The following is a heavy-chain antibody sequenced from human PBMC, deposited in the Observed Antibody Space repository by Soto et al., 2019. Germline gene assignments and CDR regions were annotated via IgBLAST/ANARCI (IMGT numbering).Heavy chain of an antibody. CDR1: GCSISSGGYY. CDR3: ARITSYHGYNTYYYGMDV. Sequence: SETLSLTCTVSGCSISSGGYYWNWIRQHPGKGLEWIGYIYYSGSTYYNPSLKSRVTISVDTSKNQFSLKLSSVTAADTAVYYCARITSYHGYNTYYYGMDVWGQGTTLTVSS. D-gene: IGHD5-12*01. J-gene: IGHJ6*02. V-gene: IGHV4-31*03. CDR2: IYYSGST.